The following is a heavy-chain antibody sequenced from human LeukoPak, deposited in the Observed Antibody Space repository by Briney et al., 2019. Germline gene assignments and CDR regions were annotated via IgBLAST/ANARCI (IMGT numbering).Heavy chain of an antibody. D-gene: IGHD3-16*02. CDR1: GYTFPSYF. CDR2: INPTGGST. Sequence: ASVKVSCKASGYTFPSYFMHWVRQAPGQGLEWMGIINPTGGSTTYAQKFQGRVTMTRDTSTSTVYMELSSLRAEDTAVYYCARLGHVWGSYRYFDYWGQGTLVTVSS. J-gene: IGHJ4*02. V-gene: IGHV1-46*01. CDR3: ARLGHVWGSYRYFDY.